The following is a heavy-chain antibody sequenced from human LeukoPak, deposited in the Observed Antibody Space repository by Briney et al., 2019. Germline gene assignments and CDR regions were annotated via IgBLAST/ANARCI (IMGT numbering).Heavy chain of an antibody. V-gene: IGHV1-18*04. J-gene: IGHJ4*02. Sequence: ASGKLCCKAAGYTFTTYGISWGRRSAGQRLEWRGWISAYNGNTNYAKKLQGRVTMTTDTSTSTAYMELRSLRSDDTAVYYCAFIKGNWNDPPFDYWGQGTLVTVSS. CDR1: GYTFTTYG. D-gene: IGHD1-1*01. CDR2: ISAYNGNT. CDR3: AFIKGNWNDPPFDY.